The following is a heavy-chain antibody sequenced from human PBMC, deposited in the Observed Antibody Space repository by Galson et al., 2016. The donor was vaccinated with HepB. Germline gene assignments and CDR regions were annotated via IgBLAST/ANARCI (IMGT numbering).Heavy chain of an antibody. Sequence: CAISGDSVSSDSAAWHWIRQSPSRGLEWLGRTYYRSEWRYDYAVFVRSRITINADISRNHFSLQLKSVTPEDTAVYYCARDGDLSRDWFVTTDNYYGMDVWGQGTTVTVSS. V-gene: IGHV6-1*01. CDR2: TYYRSEWRY. D-gene: IGHD3-9*01. J-gene: IGHJ6*02. CDR1: GDSVSSDSAA. CDR3: ARDGDLSRDWFVTTDNYYGMDV.